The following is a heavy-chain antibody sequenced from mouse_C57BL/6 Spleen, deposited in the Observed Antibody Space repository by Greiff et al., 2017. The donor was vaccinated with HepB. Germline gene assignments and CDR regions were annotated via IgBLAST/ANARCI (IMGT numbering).Heavy chain of an antibody. J-gene: IGHJ2*01. CDR3: ARDYGSSYDYFDY. Sequence: QVQLQQSGAELVRPGASVKLSCKASGYSFNDYYINWVKQRPGQGLEWIARIYPGSGNTYYNEKFKGKATLTAEKSSSTAYMQLSSLTSEDSAVYFCARDYGSSYDYFDYWGQGTTLTVSS. V-gene: IGHV1-76*01. CDR2: IYPGSGNT. D-gene: IGHD1-1*01. CDR1: GYSFNDYY.